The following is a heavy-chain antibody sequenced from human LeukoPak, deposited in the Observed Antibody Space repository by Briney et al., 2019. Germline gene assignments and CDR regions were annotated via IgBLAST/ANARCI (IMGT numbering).Heavy chain of an antibody. V-gene: IGHV4-34*01. Sequence: PSETLSLTCAVYGGSFSGYYWSWIRQPPGKGLEWIGEINHSGSTNHNPSLKSRVTISVDTSKNQFSLKLSSVTAADTAVYYCASGVITFGGVIVYWGQGTLVTVSS. J-gene: IGHJ4*02. CDR3: ASGVITFGGVIVY. CDR2: INHSGST. CDR1: GGSFSGYY. D-gene: IGHD3-16*02.